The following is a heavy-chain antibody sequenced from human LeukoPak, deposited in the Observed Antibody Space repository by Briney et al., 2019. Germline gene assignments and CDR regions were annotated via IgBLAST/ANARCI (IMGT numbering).Heavy chain of an antibody. D-gene: IGHD3-16*02. V-gene: IGHV1-69*05. CDR2: IIPIFGTA. Sequence: GASVKVSCKASGGTFSSYAISWVRQAPGQGLEWMGRIIPIFGTANYAQKFQGRVTITTDESTSTAYMELSSLRSEDTAVYYCARSYVWGSYRLDYWGQGTLVPVSS. J-gene: IGHJ4*02. CDR1: GGTFSSYA. CDR3: ARSYVWGSYRLDY.